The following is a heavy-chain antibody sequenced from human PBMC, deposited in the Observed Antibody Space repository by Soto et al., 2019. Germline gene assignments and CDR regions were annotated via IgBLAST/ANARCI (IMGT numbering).Heavy chain of an antibody. J-gene: IGHJ4*02. D-gene: IGHD2-2*01. Sequence: PSETLSLTCTVSGGSISSYYWSWIRQPPGKGLEWIGYIYYSGSTNYNPSLKSRVTISVDTSKNQFSLKLSSVTAADTAVYYCARHDVDCSSTSCYFDYWGQGTLVSVSS. CDR1: GGSISSYY. V-gene: IGHV4-59*08. CDR2: IYYSGST. CDR3: ARHDVDCSSTSCYFDY.